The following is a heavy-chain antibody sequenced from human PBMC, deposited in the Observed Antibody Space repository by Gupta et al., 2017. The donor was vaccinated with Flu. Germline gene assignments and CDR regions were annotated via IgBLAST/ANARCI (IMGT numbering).Heavy chain of an antibody. D-gene: IGHD1-26*01. J-gene: IGHJ3*02. Sequence: WVRQAPGQGLEWMGWISAYNGNTYFAQNVRVRVTMTTDTSTSTVYMELRSLRSDDTAVYYCARGAPWEWVNGDAFDIWGQGTMVTVSS. V-gene: IGHV1-18*01. CDR2: ISAYNGNT. CDR3: ARGAPWEWVNGDAFDI.